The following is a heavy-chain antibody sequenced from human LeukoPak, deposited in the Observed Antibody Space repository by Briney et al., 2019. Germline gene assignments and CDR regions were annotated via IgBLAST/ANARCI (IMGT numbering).Heavy chain of an antibody. Sequence: ASVKVSCKASGYTFTGYYMHWVRQAPGQGLEWMGISSPSGTYTGYAQKFQDRVTMTRDTSTNTVYMELSSLRSEDTAVYYCARDGSNWNVDYWGQGTLVTVSS. CDR3: ARDGSNWNVDY. V-gene: IGHV1-46*01. CDR1: GYTFTGYY. CDR2: SSPSGTYT. J-gene: IGHJ4*02. D-gene: IGHD1-20*01.